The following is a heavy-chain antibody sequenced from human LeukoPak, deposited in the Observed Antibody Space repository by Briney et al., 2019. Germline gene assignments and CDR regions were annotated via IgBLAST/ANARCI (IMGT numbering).Heavy chain of an antibody. Sequence: GGSLRLSCAASGFTFSDYYMSWIRQAPGKGLEWVSYISSSGYSIYYADSVKGRFTIARDNAKNSLYLQMNSLRAEHTAVYYCATVPFYYDSSHYQDYWGQGTLVTVSS. CDR3: ATVPFYYDSSHYQDY. CDR1: GFTFSDYY. CDR2: ISSSGYSI. V-gene: IGHV3-11*04. J-gene: IGHJ4*02. D-gene: IGHD3-22*01.